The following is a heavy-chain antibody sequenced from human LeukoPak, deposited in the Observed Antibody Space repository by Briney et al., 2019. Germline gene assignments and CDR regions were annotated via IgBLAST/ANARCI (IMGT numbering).Heavy chain of an antibody. Sequence: TPSETLSLTCTVSGGSISSYYWSWIRQPPGKGVEWIGYIYYSGSTNYNPSLKSRVTISVDTSKNQFSLKLSSVTAADTAVYYCAKVYSSSWSYYYYCMDVWGKGTTVTVSS. CDR3: AKVYSSSWSYYYYCMDV. J-gene: IGHJ6*03. D-gene: IGHD6-13*01. CDR1: GGSISSYY. CDR2: IYYSGST. V-gene: IGHV4-59*01.